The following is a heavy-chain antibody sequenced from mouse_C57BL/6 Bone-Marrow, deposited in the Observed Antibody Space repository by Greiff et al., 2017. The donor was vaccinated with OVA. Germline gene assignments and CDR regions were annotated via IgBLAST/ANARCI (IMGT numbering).Heavy chain of an antibody. D-gene: IGHD1-1*01. CDR1: GYTFTSYD. CDR2: IYPRDGST. V-gene: IGHV1-85*01. CDR3: ARKDYGSSSYAMDY. Sequence: QVQLKESGPELVKPGASVKLSCKASGYTFTSYDINWVKQRPGQGLEWIGWIYPRDGSTKYNEKFKGKATLTVDTSSSTAYMELHSLTSEDSAVYFCARKDYGSSSYAMDYWGQGTSVTVSS. J-gene: IGHJ4*01.